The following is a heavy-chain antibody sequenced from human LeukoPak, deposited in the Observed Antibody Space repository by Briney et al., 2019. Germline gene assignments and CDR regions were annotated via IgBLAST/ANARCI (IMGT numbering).Heavy chain of an antibody. CDR1: GFTFSDHY. CDR3: ARGTLPGGDAFDI. V-gene: IGHV3-72*01. J-gene: IGHJ3*02. Sequence: GGSLRLSCAASGFTFSDHYMDWVRQAPGKGLEWVGRTRNKPNSYTTEYAASVKGRFTISRDDSKNSLYLQMNSLKTEDTAVYYCARGTLPGGDAFDIWGQGTMVTVSS. D-gene: IGHD1-1*01. CDR2: TRNKPNSYTT.